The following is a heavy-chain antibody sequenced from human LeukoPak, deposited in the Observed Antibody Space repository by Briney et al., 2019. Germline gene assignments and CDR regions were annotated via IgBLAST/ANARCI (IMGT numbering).Heavy chain of an antibody. V-gene: IGHV3-48*04. CDR2: ISTSSSTI. J-gene: IGHJ4*02. Sequence: PGGSLRLSCAASGFTFSIYSMNWVRQAPGKGLEWVSYISTSSSTIYYADSVKGRFTISRDNAKNSLYLQMNSLRSEDTAVYYCARQPVVVPGDTVTTIDYWGQGTLVTVSS. CDR3: ARQPVVVPGDTVTTIDY. D-gene: IGHD4-17*01. CDR1: GFTFSIYS.